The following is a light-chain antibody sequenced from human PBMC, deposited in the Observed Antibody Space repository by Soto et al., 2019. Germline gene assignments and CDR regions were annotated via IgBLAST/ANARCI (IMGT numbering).Light chain of an antibody. CDR1: QTISSW. V-gene: IGKV1-5*03. CDR3: QQYNSYSPIT. CDR2: KAS. Sequence: DIQMTQSPSTLAGSVGDRGTITCRSSQTISSWLAWYQQKPGKAPKLLIYKASTLKSGVPSRFSGSGSGTEFTLTISSLQPDDFATYYCQQYNSYSPITFGQGTRLEIK. J-gene: IGKJ5*01.